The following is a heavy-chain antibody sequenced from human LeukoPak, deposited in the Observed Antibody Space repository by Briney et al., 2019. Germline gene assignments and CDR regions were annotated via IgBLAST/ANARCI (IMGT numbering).Heavy chain of an antibody. CDR1: GGSISSYY. CDR3: ARDGVDCGGDCYTHYFDY. J-gene: IGHJ4*02. D-gene: IGHD2-21*02. Sequence: SETLSLTCTVSGGSISSYYWSWIRQPPGKGLEWIGYIYYSGGTNYNPSLKSRVTISVDTSKNQFSLKLSSVTAADTVVYYCARDGVDCGGDCYTHYFDYWGQGTLVTVSS. CDR2: IYYSGGT. V-gene: IGHV4-59*01.